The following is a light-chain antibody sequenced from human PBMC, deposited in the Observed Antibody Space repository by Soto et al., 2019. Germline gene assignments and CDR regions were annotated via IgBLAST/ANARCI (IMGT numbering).Light chain of an antibody. J-gene: IGLJ1*01. V-gene: IGLV2-11*01. CDR1: SSDVGAYNY. CDR2: DVT. Sequence: QSALTQPRSVSGSPGQSVTISCTGTSSDVGAYNYVSWYQQHPGKAPKLMIYDVTKRPSGVPDRFSGSKSGNTASLTISGLQAEDEADYYCCSYAGSYIPLYVFGTGTKVTVL. CDR3: CSYAGSYIPLYV.